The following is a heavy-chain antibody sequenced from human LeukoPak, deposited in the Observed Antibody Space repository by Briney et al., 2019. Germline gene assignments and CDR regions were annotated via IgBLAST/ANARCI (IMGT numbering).Heavy chain of an antibody. Sequence: SGTLSLICTVSGGSISSYYWSWIRQPPGKGLEWIGYIYYSGSTNYNPSLKSRVTISVDTSKNQFSLKLSSVTAADTAVYYCARVGVYGDIDYWGQGTLVTVSS. CDR1: GGSISSYY. D-gene: IGHD4-17*01. CDR2: IYYSGST. V-gene: IGHV4-59*01. J-gene: IGHJ4*02. CDR3: ARVGVYGDIDY.